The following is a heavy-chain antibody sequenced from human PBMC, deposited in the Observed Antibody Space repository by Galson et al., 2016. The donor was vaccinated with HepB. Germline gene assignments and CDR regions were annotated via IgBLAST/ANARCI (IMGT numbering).Heavy chain of an antibody. Sequence: SVKVSCKASGYTLTSYYMHWVRQAPGQGLEWMGVISPTGGTTTYAQRFQGRITITRDRSTSTVYMEMSSLRSEDTALYYCARAPLWGLARFDLWGQGTLDTVST. CDR1: GYTLTSYY. CDR3: ARAPLWGLARFDL. D-gene: IGHD2-21*02. CDR2: ISPTGGTT. V-gene: IGHV1-46*01. J-gene: IGHJ5*02.